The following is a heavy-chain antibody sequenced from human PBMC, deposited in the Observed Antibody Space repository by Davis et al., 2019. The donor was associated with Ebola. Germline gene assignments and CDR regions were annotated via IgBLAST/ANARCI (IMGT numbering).Heavy chain of an antibody. J-gene: IGHJ4*02. V-gene: IGHV3-53*01. CDR3: ARTYHIAARIV. CDR2: IYSGGST. CDR1: GFTVSSNY. Sequence: ETLSLTCTVSGFTVSSNYMSWVRQAPGKGLEWVSVIYSGGSTYYADSVKGRFTISRDNSKNTLYLQMNSLRAEDTAVYYCARTYHIAARIVWGQGTLVTVSS. D-gene: IGHD6-6*01.